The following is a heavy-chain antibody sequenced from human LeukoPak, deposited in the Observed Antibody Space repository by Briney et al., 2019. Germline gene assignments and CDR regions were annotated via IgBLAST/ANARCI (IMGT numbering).Heavy chain of an antibody. J-gene: IGHJ6*02. Sequence: ASVKVSCKASGYTFTSYGISWVRQAPGQGLEWVGWISAYNGNTNYAQKLQGRVTMTTDTSTSTAYMELRSLRSDDTAVYYCARDYRRRNYYGMDVWGQGTTVTVSS. CDR3: ARDYRRRNYYGMDV. CDR1: GYTFTSYG. D-gene: IGHD1-26*01. V-gene: IGHV1-18*01. CDR2: ISAYNGNT.